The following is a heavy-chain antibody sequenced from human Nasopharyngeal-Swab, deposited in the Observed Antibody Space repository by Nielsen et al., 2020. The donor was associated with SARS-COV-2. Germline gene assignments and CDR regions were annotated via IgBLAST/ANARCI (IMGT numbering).Heavy chain of an antibody. J-gene: IGHJ4*02. CDR3: ARGHSRIIVVVPWRKGYFDY. CDR2: INPSGGST. V-gene: IGHV1-46*01. CDR1: GYTFTSYY. Sequence: ASVQVSCKASGYTFTSYYMHWVRQPPGQGLEWMGIINPSGGSTSYAQKFQGRVTMTRDTSTSTVYMELSSLRSEDTAVYYCARGHSRIIVVVPWRKGYFDYWGQGTLVTVSS. D-gene: IGHD2-2*01.